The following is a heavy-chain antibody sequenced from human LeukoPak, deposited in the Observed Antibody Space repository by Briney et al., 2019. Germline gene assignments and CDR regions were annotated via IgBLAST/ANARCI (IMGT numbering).Heavy chain of an antibody. Sequence: GASLRLSCAASGFSFNTYGMNWVRQAPGKGLEWISYVASSGTTKYYADSVQGRFTISRDNAKNSLYLQMNSLRVEDTAVYYCARGGWHYVFNYWGQGTLVTVSS. J-gene: IGHJ4*02. V-gene: IGHV3-48*03. D-gene: IGHD6-19*01. CDR2: VASSGTTK. CDR1: GFSFNTYG. CDR3: ARGGWHYVFNY.